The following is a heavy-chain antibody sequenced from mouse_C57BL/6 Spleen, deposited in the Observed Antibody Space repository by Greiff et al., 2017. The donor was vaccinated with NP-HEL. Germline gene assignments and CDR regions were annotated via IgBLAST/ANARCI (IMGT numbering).Heavy chain of an antibody. CDR3: ARTYYSNYAAY. Sequence: EVHLVESGPELVKPGASVKISCKASGYSFTGYYMHWVKQSSEKSLEWIGEINPSTGGTSYNQKFKGKATLTVDKSSSTAYMQLKSLTSEDSAVYYCARTYYSNYAAYWGQGTLVTVSA. J-gene: IGHJ3*01. D-gene: IGHD2-5*01. CDR1: GYSFTGYY. CDR2: INPSTGGT. V-gene: IGHV1-43*01.